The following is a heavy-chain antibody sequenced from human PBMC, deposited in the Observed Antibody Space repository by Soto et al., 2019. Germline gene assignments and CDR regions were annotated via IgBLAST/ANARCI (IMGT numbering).Heavy chain of an antibody. D-gene: IGHD3-22*01. J-gene: IGHJ4*02. Sequence: SATLSLTCTVSSVSVSSDNFYWTWIRQSPGRGLEWIGYVYYTGSTNYSLSLKSRVTMSIDTSKNQFSLSLRSVTAADTAIYYCARDRHYHDTTGEYYALFDYWGQGTPV. V-gene: IGHV4-61*01. CDR2: VYYTGST. CDR3: ARDRHYHDTTGEYYALFDY. CDR1: SVSVSSDNFY.